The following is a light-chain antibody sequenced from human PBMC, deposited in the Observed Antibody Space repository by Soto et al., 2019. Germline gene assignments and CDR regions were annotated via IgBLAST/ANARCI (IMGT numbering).Light chain of an antibody. CDR1: QSISSY. CDR3: QQSYSTPRT. CDR2: AAS. J-gene: IGKJ3*01. V-gene: IGKV1-39*01. Sequence: DIQMTQSLSSLSASVGDRVTITCRASQSISSYLNWYQQKPGKAPKLLIYAASSLQSGVPSRFSGSGSGTAFTLTISSLQPEDFATYYCQQSYSTPRTFGPGTKVDIK.